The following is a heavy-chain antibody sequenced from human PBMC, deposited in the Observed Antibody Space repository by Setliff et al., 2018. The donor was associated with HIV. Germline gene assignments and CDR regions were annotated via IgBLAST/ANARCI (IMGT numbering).Heavy chain of an antibody. Sequence: LRLSCTASGFSFRNFGMTWVRQAPGKGLEWVSSISSSDDDTHYADSLRGRFTVSRDNAKSALYLQMNNLSVDDTAVYYCVRDSAASVWVGASVYYFDFWGQGIQVTVSS. CDR3: VRDSAASVWVGASVYYFDF. CDR2: ISSSDDDT. D-gene: IGHD1-26*01. CDR1: GFSFRNFG. V-gene: IGHV3-21*01. J-gene: IGHJ4*02.